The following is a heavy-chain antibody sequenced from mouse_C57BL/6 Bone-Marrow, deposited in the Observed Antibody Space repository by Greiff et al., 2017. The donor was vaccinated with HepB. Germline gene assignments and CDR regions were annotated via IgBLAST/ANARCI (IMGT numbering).Heavy chain of an antibody. CDR1: GYTLTSYK. CDR3: SRYYSNYYYAIDY. V-gene: IGHV1-4*01. Sequence: QVQLQQSGAELARPGASVKMSCKASGYTLTSYKMHWVKQRPGQGLEWIGYINHSSGYTKYNQKFKDKATLTSDKSSSTAYMQLSSLTSEDSAVYYCSRYYSNYYYAIDYWGQGTSVTVSS. CDR2: INHSSGYT. D-gene: IGHD2-5*01. J-gene: IGHJ4*01.